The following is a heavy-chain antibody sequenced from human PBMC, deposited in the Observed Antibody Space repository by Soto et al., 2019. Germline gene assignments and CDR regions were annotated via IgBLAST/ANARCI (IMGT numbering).Heavy chain of an antibody. Sequence: GESLKISCQGSGYTFISYWIAWVRQMPGKGLEWMGIIYPGDSDIRYNPSFQGQVTISADKSISTAYLQWSSLKASDTAMYYCARIIAEAGTGFDFWGQGTLVTVSP. D-gene: IGHD6-19*01. CDR3: ARIIAEAGTGFDF. J-gene: IGHJ4*02. V-gene: IGHV5-51*01. CDR1: GYTFISYW. CDR2: IYPGDSDI.